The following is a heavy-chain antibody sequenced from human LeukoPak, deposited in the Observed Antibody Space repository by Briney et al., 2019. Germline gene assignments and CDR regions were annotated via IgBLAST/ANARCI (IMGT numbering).Heavy chain of an antibody. CDR1: GFTFRSFT. CDR2: LSGSGGSA. CDR3: AKDRLLWH. V-gene: IGHV3-23*01. D-gene: IGHD2-21*01. J-gene: IGHJ4*02. Sequence: EPGGSLRLSCVASGFTFRSFTMNWVRQAPGKGLEWVSALSGSGGSAYYADSVKGRFTISRDNSQNTLYLQMNSPRAEDTAVYYCAKDRLLWHWGQGTLVTVSS.